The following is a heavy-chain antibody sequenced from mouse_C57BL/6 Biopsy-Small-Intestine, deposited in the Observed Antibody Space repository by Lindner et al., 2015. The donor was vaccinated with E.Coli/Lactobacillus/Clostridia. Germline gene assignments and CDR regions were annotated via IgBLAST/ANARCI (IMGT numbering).Heavy chain of an antibody. V-gene: IGHV14-2*01. CDR3: AAITTVVAPYYYAMDY. CDR1: GFNIKDYY. D-gene: IGHD1-1*01. CDR2: IDPEDGET. J-gene: IGHJ4*01. Sequence: VQLQESGAELVKPGASVKLSCTASGFNIKDYYMHWVKQRTEQGLEWIGRIDPEDGETKYAPKFQGKATITADTSSNTAYLQLSSLTSEDTAVYYCAAITTVVAPYYYAMDYWGQGTSVTVSS.